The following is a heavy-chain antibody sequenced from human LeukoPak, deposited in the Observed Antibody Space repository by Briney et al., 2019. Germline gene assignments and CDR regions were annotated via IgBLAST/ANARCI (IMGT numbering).Heavy chain of an antibody. V-gene: IGHV5-51*07. J-gene: IGHJ5*02. CDR3: ARQSGYCSSTSCLNWFDP. Sequence: GESLKISCKGSGYSFTSYWIGWVHQMPGKGLEWMGIIYPGDSDTRYSPSFQGQVTISADKSISTAYLQWSSLKASDTAMYYCARQSGYCSSTSCLNWFDPWGQGTLVTVSS. CDR1: GYSFTSYW. CDR2: IYPGDSDT. D-gene: IGHD2-2*01.